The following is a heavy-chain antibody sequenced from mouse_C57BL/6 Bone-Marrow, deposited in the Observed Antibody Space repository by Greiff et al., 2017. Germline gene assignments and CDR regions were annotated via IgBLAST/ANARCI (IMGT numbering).Heavy chain of an antibody. CDR1: GFTFSSYG. CDR2: ISSGGSYT. D-gene: IGHD2-3*01. CDR3: ARHDGYFWYFDV. Sequence: EVQRVESGGDLVKPGGSLKLSCAASGFTFSSYGMSWVRQTPDKRLEWVATISSGGSYTYYPDSVKGRFTISRDNAKNTLYLQMSSLKSEDTAMYYCARHDGYFWYFDVWGTGTTVTVSS. J-gene: IGHJ1*03. V-gene: IGHV5-6*01.